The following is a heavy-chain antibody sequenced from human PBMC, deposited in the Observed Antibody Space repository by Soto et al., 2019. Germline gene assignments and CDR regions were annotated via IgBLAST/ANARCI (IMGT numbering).Heavy chain of an antibody. CDR3: ARDRKQLGPDDY. CDR1: GYTFTSYA. Sequence: ASVKVSCKASGYTFTSYAMHWVRQAPGQRLEWMGWINAGNGNTKYSQKFQGRVTITRDTSASTAYMELSSLRSEDTAVYYCARDRKQLGPDDYWGQGTLDTVSS. V-gene: IGHV1-3*01. CDR2: INAGNGNT. D-gene: IGHD6-13*01. J-gene: IGHJ4*02.